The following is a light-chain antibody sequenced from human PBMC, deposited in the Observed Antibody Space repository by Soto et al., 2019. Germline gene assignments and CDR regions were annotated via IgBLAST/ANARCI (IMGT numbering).Light chain of an antibody. J-gene: IGKJ1*01. V-gene: IGKV3-15*01. CDR1: QSVNSD. CDR3: QQFVSAAGT. CDR2: GAS. Sequence: GRTSYEGTRAVSGKEVDPVCCRASQSVNSDLAWYQQKPGQAPRLLIFGASTRAPGIPARFSGSGSGTEYALALRSLQSEESAFPNCQQFVSAAGTLGQGTKVDIK.